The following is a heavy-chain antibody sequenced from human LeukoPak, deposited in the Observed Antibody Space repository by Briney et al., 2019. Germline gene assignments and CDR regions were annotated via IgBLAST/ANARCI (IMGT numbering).Heavy chain of an antibody. CDR2: IYYNGNT. Sequence: SDTLSLTCTVSGDSISNYYWNWIQRPPGKGLEWIGYIYYNGNTNYSPSLKSRVTMSVDTSKNLFSLKVSSVTAADTAVYYCVRGRSNFYGMDVWGQGTTVTVSS. V-gene: IGHV4-59*01. J-gene: IGHJ6*02. CDR3: VRGRSNFYGMDV. CDR1: GDSISNYY. D-gene: IGHD1-26*01.